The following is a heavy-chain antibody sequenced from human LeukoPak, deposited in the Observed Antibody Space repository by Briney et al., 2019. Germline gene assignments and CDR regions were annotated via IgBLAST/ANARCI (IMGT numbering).Heavy chain of an antibody. CDR2: INPSGGST. D-gene: IGHD3-10*01. CDR1: GYTFTSYY. J-gene: IGHJ4*02. Sequence: ASVKVSCKASGYTFTSYYMHWVRQAPGQGLGWMGIINPSGGSTSYAQKFQGRVTMTRDMSTSTVYMELSSLRSEDTAVYYCNYGSGSYDYWGQGTLVTVSS. CDR3: NYGSGSYDY. V-gene: IGHV1-46*01.